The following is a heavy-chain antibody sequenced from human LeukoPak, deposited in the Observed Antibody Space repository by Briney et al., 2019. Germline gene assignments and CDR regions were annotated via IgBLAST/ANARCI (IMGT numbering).Heavy chain of an antibody. Sequence: ASVKVSCKASGYTFTSYGISWVRQAPGQGLEWMGWISAYNGDTNYAQKLQGRVTMTTDTSTSTAYVELRSLRSDDTAVYYCARDGYSGYEHFDYWGQGTLVTVSS. CDR3: ARDGYSGYEHFDY. J-gene: IGHJ4*02. CDR2: ISAYNGDT. CDR1: GYTFTSYG. V-gene: IGHV1-18*01. D-gene: IGHD5-12*01.